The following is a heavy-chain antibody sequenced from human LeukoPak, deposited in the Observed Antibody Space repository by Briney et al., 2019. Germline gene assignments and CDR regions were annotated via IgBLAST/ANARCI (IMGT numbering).Heavy chain of an antibody. CDR1: GFAFSSHG. D-gene: IGHD3-22*01. J-gene: IGHJ4*02. V-gene: IGHV3-30*02. CDR3: ANQYYYSNGYLPFDY. CDR2: IQDDGSNK. Sequence: PPGGSLRLSCVASGFAFSSHGMHWVRQAPGKGLEWVAFIQDDGSNKYYADSVKGRFTVSRDNSKNTLYLQMNSLRAEDTAVYYCANQYYYSNGYLPFDYWGQGTLVTVSS.